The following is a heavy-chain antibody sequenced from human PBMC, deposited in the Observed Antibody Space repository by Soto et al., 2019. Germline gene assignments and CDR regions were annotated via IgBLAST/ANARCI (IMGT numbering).Heavy chain of an antibody. CDR2: INHSGSN. V-gene: IGHV4-34*01. Sequence: QVQLQQWGAGLLKPSETLSLTCAVYGGSFSGYYWSWIRQPPGKGLEWIGEINHSGSNHYNPSLKSRVTISVDTSKNQFSLKLSSVTAADTAVYYCARRGKVAAPGYWGQGTLVTVSS. CDR3: ARRGKVAAPGY. CDR1: GGSFSGYY. J-gene: IGHJ4*02. D-gene: IGHD2-15*01.